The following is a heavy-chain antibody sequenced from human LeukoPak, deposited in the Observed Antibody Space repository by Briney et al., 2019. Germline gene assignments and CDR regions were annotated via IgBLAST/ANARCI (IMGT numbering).Heavy chain of an antibody. V-gene: IGHV1-2*02. D-gene: IGHD1-26*01. Sequence: ASVKVSCKASGYTFTGYYMHWVRQAPGQGLEWMGWINPNSGGTNYAQKFQGRVTMTRDTSISTAYTELSRLRSDDTAVYYCAAADSGSYSTLDYWGQGTLVTVSS. CDR1: GYTFTGYY. J-gene: IGHJ4*02. CDR3: AAADSGSYSTLDY. CDR2: INPNSGGT.